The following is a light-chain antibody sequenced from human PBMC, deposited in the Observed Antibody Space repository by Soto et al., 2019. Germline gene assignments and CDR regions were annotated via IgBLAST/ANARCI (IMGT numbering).Light chain of an antibody. V-gene: IGLV1-51*01. CDR1: SSNIGNNY. J-gene: IGLJ2*01. CDR2: DNN. CDR3: GSWHTSLSCII. Sequence: QSVLTQPPSMSAAPGQKVTISCSGGSSNIGNNYVSWYQQFPGTAPKLLIYDNNKRPSGITDRFSGSKSGTSATLGISGLQTGDEADYYCGSWHTSLSCIIFGGGTKVTVL.